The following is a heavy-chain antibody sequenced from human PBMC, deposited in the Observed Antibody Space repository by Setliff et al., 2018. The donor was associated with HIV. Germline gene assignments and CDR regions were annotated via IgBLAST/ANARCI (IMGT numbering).Heavy chain of an antibody. CDR1: GFTFSGST. J-gene: IGHJ5*02. Sequence: GGSLRLSCAASGFTFSGSTIHWVRQASGKGLEWVGRIGSKANSYATAYAASVKGRFTTSREDSKNTAYLQMNSLKTEDTAVYYCAKARWLLSHWGFDPWGQGTLVTVSS. CDR3: AKARWLLSHWGFDP. V-gene: IGHV3-73*01. CDR2: IGSKANSYAT. D-gene: IGHD3-3*01.